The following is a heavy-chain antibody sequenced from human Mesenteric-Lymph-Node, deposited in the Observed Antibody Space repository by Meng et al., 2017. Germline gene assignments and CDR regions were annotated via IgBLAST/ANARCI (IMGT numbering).Heavy chain of an antibody. V-gene: IGHV3-48*03. J-gene: IGHJ3*02. CDR3: ARVAGSGSYYRGAFDI. CDR2: ISSSGSTI. Sequence: GESLKISCAASGFTFSSYEMNWVRQAPGKGLEWVSYISSSGSTIYYADSVKGRFTISRDNSKNTLYLQMNSLRAEDTAVYYCARVAGSGSYYRGAFDIWGQGTMVTVSS. CDR1: GFTFSSYE. D-gene: IGHD3-10*01.